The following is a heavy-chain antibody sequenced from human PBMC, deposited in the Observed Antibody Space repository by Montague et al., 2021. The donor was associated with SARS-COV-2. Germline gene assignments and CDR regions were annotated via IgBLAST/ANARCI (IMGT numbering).Heavy chain of an antibody. D-gene: IGHD2-2*01. CDR1: GGSLIGYY. CDR3: ARVPYRLLFVPRYYGMDV. V-gene: IGHV4-34*01. CDR2: ISHSGST. J-gene: IGHJ6*02. Sequence: SETLSLTCAVYGGSLIGYYCSWIRQPPGEGLEWIAEISHSGSTSYNPSLKSRVTISVDTSKNQFSLKLSSATAADTAVYYCARVPYRLLFVPRYYGMDVWGQGTTVTVSS.